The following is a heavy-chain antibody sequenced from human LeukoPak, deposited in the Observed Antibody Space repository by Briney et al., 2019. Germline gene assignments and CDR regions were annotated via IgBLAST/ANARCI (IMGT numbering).Heavy chain of an antibody. CDR1: GFTFSTYY. CDR3: ARELTVGATIDY. D-gene: IGHD1-26*01. Sequence: GGSLRLSCAASGFTFSTYYMSWVRQAPGKGLEWVSGIYGGGNSYYADSVTGRFTISTDNSRNTRHLQMNSLRGEDTAVYYCARELTVGATIDYWGQGTLVTVSS. V-gene: IGHV3-66*02. J-gene: IGHJ4*02. CDR2: IYGGGNS.